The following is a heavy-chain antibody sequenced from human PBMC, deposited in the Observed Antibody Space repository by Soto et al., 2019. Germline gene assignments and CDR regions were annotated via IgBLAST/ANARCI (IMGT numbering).Heavy chain of an antibody. CDR2: ISYDGNNK. D-gene: IGHD5-18*01. CDR3: ANGIQLWGPSGY. J-gene: IGHJ4*02. V-gene: IGHV3-30-3*01. CDR1: GFTFSSYD. Sequence: GGSLRLSCAASGFTFSSYDMHWVRQAPGRGLEWVAVISYDGNNKYYADSVKGRFTISRDNSKNTLYLQMNSLRAEDTAVYYCANGIQLWGPSGYWGQGTLVTVSS.